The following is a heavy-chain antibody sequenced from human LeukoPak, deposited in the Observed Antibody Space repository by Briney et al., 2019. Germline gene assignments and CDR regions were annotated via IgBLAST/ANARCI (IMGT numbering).Heavy chain of an antibody. J-gene: IGHJ4*02. Sequence: GGSLRLSCAASGFTFDDYAMHWVRQAPGKGLEWVSGISWNSGSIGYADSVKGRFTISRDNAKNSLYLQMNSLRAEDTALYYRAKDSSGSYIDYWGQGTLVTVSS. V-gene: IGHV3-9*01. CDR3: AKDSSGSYIDY. CDR1: GFTFDDYA. CDR2: ISWNSGSI. D-gene: IGHD3-3*01.